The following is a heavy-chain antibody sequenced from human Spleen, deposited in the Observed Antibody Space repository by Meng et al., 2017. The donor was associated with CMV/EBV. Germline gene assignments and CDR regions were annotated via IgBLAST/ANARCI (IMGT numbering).Heavy chain of an antibody. Sequence: TTYSLNWVRQAPGKGLEWVSSMSSRNDYISYTHSVKGRFTISRDNAQNSLYLQMNSLTAADTAVYYCARGADYYDSSGYYPNAFDIWGQGTMVTVSS. V-gene: IGHV3-21*01. D-gene: IGHD3-22*01. CDR1: TTYS. J-gene: IGHJ3*02. CDR2: MSSRNDYI. CDR3: ARGADYYDSSGYYPNAFDI.